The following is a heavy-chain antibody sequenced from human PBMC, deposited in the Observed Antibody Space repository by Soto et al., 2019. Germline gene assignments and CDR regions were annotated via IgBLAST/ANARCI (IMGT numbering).Heavy chain of an antibody. V-gene: IGHV3-23*01. CDR1: GFTFSSYA. CDR3: AKASEYYYGSGSYYFDY. CDR2: ISGSGGST. J-gene: IGHJ4*02. D-gene: IGHD3-10*01. Sequence: GGSLRLSCAASGFTFSSYAMSWVRQAPGKGLEWVSAISGSGGSTYYADSVKGRFTISRDNSKNTLYLQMNSLRAEDTAVYYCAKASEYYYGSGSYYFDYWGQGTLVTVSS.